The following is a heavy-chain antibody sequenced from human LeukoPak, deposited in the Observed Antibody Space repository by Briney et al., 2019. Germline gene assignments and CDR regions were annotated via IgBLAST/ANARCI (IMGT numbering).Heavy chain of an antibody. J-gene: IGHJ4*02. D-gene: IGHD3-16*01. CDR1: GFTFSSYA. CDR3: ASQVGLGEVDY. Sequence: PGGSLRLSCAASGFTFSSYAMHWVRQAPGKGLEWVAVISYDGSNKYYADSVKGRFTISRDNSKNTLYLQMNSLRAEDTAVYYCASQVGLGEVDYWGQGTLVTVSS. CDR2: ISYDGSNK. V-gene: IGHV3-30*04.